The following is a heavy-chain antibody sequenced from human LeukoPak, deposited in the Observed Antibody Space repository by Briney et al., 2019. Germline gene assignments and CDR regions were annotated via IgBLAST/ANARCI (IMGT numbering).Heavy chain of an antibody. CDR2: FDPEDGET. J-gene: IGHJ4*02. V-gene: IGHV1-24*01. CDR3: ATGSPVGRFFDY. Sequence: ASVTVSCTVSGYTLTELSMHWVRQAPGKGLEWMGGFDPEDGETIYAQKFQGRVTMTEDTSTDTAYMELSSLRSEDTAVYYCATGSPVGRFFDYWGQGTLVTVSS. CDR1: GYTLTELS. D-gene: IGHD3-10*01.